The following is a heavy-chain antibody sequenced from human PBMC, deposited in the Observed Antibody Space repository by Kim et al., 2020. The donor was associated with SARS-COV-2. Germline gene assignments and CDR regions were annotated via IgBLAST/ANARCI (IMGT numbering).Heavy chain of an antibody. J-gene: IGHJ6*02. CDR3: ARRSGYYDGMDV. D-gene: IGHD1-26*01. Sequence: TRYSPSFQGQVNSSADKSISTAYLQWSSLKASDTAMYYCARRSGYYDGMDVWGQGTTVTVSS. CDR2: T. V-gene: IGHV5-51*01.